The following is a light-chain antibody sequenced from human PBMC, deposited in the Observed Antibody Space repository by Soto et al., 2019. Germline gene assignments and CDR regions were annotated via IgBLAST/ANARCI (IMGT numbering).Light chain of an antibody. V-gene: IGLV1-40*01. CDR1: SSNIGAGYD. CDR2: GNS. Sequence: QPVLTQPPSASGAPGQRVTISCTGTSSNIGAGYDVHWYQQLPGTAPKLLIYGNSNRPSGVPDRFSGSKSGTSASLAITGLQAEDEADYYCQSYDSSLSAVFGGGTKLTVL. J-gene: IGLJ2*01. CDR3: QSYDSSLSAV.